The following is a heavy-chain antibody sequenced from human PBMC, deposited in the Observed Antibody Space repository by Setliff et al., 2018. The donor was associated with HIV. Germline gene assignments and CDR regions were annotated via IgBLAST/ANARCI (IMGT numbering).Heavy chain of an antibody. Sequence: SETLSLTCSVSGGSISSNSYFWGWIRQPPGKGLEWIGEIYHSGSTNHNPSLKSRVTISVDKSKNQFSLKLSSVTAADTAVYYCARDGGYSYGIGGITYYFDYWGQGTLVTVSS. CDR1: GGSISSNSYF. J-gene: IGHJ4*02. D-gene: IGHD5-18*01. V-gene: IGHV4-39*07. CDR2: IYHSGST. CDR3: ARDGGYSYGIGGITYYFDY.